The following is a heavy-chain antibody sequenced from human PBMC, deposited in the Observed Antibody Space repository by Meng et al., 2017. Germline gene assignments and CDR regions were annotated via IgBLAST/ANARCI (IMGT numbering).Heavy chain of an antibody. Sequence: QVQVQESGPRLVRPSQPLSLTCTVTGASCTSGIFWIWILQPPGKGLEYIVYISYNGATYYNPSLKSRLTMSVDTAKNQFSLSLNSVTAADTAVYYCARVVGDCVSCYKGWFDPWGQGTLVTVSS. V-gene: IGHV4-30-4*01. CDR1: GASCTSGIF. J-gene: IGHJ5*02. CDR3: ARVVGDCVSCYKGWFDP. D-gene: IGHD2-2*02. CDR2: ISYNGAT.